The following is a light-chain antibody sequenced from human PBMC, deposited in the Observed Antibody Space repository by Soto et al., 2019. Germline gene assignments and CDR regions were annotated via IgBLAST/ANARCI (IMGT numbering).Light chain of an antibody. CDR1: SSNIGSNY. V-gene: IGLV1-47*01. CDR3: CSHAGDNTYV. Sequence: QSVLTQPPSASGTPGQRVTISCSGSSSNIGSNYVYWYHQLPGTAPKLVIYRNNQRPSGVPDRISGSKSGTSASLAISGLRSEDEADYFCCSHAGDNTYVFGTGTKVTVL. J-gene: IGLJ1*01. CDR2: RNN.